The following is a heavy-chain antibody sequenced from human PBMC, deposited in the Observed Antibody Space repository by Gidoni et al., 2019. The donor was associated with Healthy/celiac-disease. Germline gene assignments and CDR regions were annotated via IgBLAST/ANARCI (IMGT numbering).Heavy chain of an antibody. Sequence: EVPLLESGRGLVQPGGYLRLSCAASGFTFSSYAMSWVRQAPGKWLEWFSSIRGSGGSTYYADSVKGRFTISRDNYKNTLYLQMNSLRAEDTAVYYCAKRYCSSTSCPTFDYWGQGTLVTVSS. J-gene: IGHJ4*02. CDR1: GFTFSSYA. V-gene: IGHV3-23*01. CDR3: AKRYCSSTSCPTFDY. D-gene: IGHD2-2*01. CDR2: IRGSGGST.